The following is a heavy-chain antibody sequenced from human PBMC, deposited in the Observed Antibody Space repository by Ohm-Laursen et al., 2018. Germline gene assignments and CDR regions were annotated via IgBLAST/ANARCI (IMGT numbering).Heavy chain of an antibody. CDR3: ARRHLALYYFDY. V-gene: IGHV4-59*08. J-gene: IGHJ4*02. Sequence: SETLSLTCTVSGGPIGSYYWTWVRQSPGKGLEWLGYISHTGSTYYNPSPKSRPTISGDTSKNQFSLNLRSVTAADTALYYCARRHLALYYFDYWGPGTLVTVSS. CDR1: GGPIGSYY. CDR2: ISHTGST.